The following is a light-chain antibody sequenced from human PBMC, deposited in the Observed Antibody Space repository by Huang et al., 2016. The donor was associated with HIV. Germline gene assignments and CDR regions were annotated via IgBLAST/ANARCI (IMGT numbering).Light chain of an antibody. CDR2: SAS. CDR1: QSIGSY. V-gene: IGKV1-39*01. CDR3: QQSYSTPWT. Sequence: DIQMTQSPSSLSASVGDTITITCRASQSIGSYLNWYQQQPGKAPNLLIYSASSLQSGVPSRFSGLGSGTDFTLTVSSLQPEDFATYYCQQSYSTPWTFGQGTKVDIK. J-gene: IGKJ1*01.